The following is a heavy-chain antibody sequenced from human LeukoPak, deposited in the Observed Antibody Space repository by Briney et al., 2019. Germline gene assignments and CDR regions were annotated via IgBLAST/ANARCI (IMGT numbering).Heavy chain of an antibody. CDR2: INDSGGST. CDR1: GFTFSSYA. V-gene: IGHV3-23*01. J-gene: IGHJ4*02. CDR3: AETLKLGISTGYFDY. D-gene: IGHD3-9*01. Sequence: GGSLRLSCAASGFTFSSYAMSWVRQAPGKGLEWVSGINDSGGSTYYADSVKGRFTISIDNSKNTLYLQMNSLRAEDTAVYYCAETLKLGISTGYFDYWGQGTLVTVSS.